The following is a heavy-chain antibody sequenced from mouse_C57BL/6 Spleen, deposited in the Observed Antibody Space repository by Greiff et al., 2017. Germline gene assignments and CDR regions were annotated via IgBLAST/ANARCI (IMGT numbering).Heavy chain of an antibody. CDR1: GYAFSSYW. Sequence: VQLQQSGAELVKPGASVKISCKASGYAFSSYWMNWVKQRPGKGLEWIGQIYPGDGDTNYNGKFKGKATLTADKSSSTAYMQLSSLTSEDSAVYFCAREIYYDYDGYAMDYWGQGTSVTVSS. CDR3: AREIYYDYDGYAMDY. J-gene: IGHJ4*01. D-gene: IGHD2-4*01. CDR2: IYPGDGDT. V-gene: IGHV1-80*01.